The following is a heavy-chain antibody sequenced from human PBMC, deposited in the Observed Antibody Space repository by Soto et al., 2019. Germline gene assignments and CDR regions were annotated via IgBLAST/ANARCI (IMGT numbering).Heavy chain of an antibody. CDR2: ISSSSSVI. V-gene: IGHV3-48*01. CDR3: ARDLSWGSNWYYYMDG. CDR1: GFILSDCA. Sequence: PGGSLRLSCATSGFILSDCAMNWVRQAPGKGLEWVSYISSSSSVIDYADSVKGRFTVSRDNARNSLYLQMNSLRAEDTAVYYCARDLSWGSNWYYYMDGWGKGNTVTVPS. J-gene: IGHJ6*03. D-gene: IGHD7-27*01.